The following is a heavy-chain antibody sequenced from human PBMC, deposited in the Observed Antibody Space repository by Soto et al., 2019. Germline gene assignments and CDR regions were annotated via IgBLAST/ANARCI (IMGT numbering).Heavy chain of an antibody. CDR1: GGSISGSTSY. CDR3: ARPSPFLDY. V-gene: IGHV4-39*01. CDR2: MSYSGTT. J-gene: IGHJ4*02. Sequence: QLQLQESGPGLLKPSETLSLTCTVSGGSISGSTSYWGWIRQPPGKGLEWIASMSYSGTTYYKPSLKSRVTISLDTSNNQFSLKLRSVSAADTAVYFCARPSPFLDYWGQGTLITVSS.